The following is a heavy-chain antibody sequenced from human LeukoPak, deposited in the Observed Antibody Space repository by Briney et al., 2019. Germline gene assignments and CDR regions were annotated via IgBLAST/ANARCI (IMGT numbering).Heavy chain of an antibody. CDR1: GGSFSGYY. J-gene: IGHJ4*02. CDR2: INHSGST. CDR3: ARDRASYGDYLFDY. V-gene: IGHV4-34*01. D-gene: IGHD4-17*01. Sequence: SETLSLTCAVYGGSFSGYYWSWIRQPPGKGLEWIGEINHSGSTNYNPSLKSRVTISVDTSKNQFSLKLSSVTAADTAVYYCARDRASYGDYLFDYWGQGTLVTVSS.